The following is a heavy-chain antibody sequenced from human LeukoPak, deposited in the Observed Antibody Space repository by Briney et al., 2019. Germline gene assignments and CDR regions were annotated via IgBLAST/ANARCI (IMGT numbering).Heavy chain of an antibody. D-gene: IGHD6-6*01. CDR3: AKERVIAARRVRWNYFDY. CDR2: IWYDGSNK. CDR1: GFTVSDTY. J-gene: IGHJ4*02. V-gene: IGHV3-33*06. Sequence: HPGGSLRLSCAASGFTVSDTYMSWVRQAPGKGREWVAVIWYDGSNKYYADSVKGLFTISRDNSKNTLYLQMNSLRAEDTAVYYCAKERVIAARRVRWNYFDYWGQGTLVTVSS.